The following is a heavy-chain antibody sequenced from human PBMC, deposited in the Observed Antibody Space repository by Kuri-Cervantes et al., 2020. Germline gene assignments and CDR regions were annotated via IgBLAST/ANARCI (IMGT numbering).Heavy chain of an antibody. V-gene: IGHV4-4*07. CDR1: GGSNSSYY. CDR3: ARHGSGYLLPTNDFDY. Sequence: SETLSLSCTVSGGSNSSYYWSWIRQPAGKGLEWIVRIYTSGSTNYNPSRKSRVTISVDQSKKHFSLKLSSVTDADTDVYYCARHGSGYLLPTNDFDYWGQGTLVTVSS. D-gene: IGHD5-12*01. J-gene: IGHJ4*02. CDR2: IYTSGST.